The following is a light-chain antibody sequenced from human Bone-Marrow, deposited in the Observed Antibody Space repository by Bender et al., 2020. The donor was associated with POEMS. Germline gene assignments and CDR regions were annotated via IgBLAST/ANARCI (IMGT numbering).Light chain of an antibody. CDR2: DA. CDR1: SSNMGGSNY. J-gene: IGLJ1*01. Sequence: QSALTQPASVSGSPGQSITISCTGTSSNMGGSNYISWYQQHPGEAPKLMIFDANRPSGVSNRFSGSKSGNTASLTISGLQAEDEADYFCSSYTIANTLVFGTGTKVTVL. CDR3: SSYTIANTLV. V-gene: IGLV2-14*03.